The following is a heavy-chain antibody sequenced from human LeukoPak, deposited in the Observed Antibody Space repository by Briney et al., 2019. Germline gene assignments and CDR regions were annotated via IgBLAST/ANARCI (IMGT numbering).Heavy chain of an antibody. J-gene: IGHJ1*01. V-gene: IGHV3-66*02. D-gene: IGHD3-22*01. CDR1: GFTVSTNY. Sequence: SGGSLRLSCAASGFTVSTNYMSWVRQAPGKGLEWVSVIYSGGSTYYADSVKGRFTISRDNSKNTLYLQMNSLRAEDTAVYYCAVGYYYDSSGYYSVFQHCVQGTLVTVSS. CDR2: IYSGGST. CDR3: AVGYYYDSSGYYSVFQH.